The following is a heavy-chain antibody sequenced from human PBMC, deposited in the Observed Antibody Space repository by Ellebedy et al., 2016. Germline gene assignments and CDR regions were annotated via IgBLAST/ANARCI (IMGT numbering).Heavy chain of an antibody. J-gene: IGHJ4*02. CDR1: GDTFTTYG. V-gene: IGHV1-18*01. Sequence: ASVKVSCXASGDTFTTYGISWVRQAPGQGLEWMGWIRVYNGDSNYAQKLQGRVSLTTDTSTSTAYMELRSLRSDDTAVYYCARGGRTTGTTRSLEYWGQGTLVTVSS. CDR2: IRVYNGDS. CDR3: ARGGRTTGTTRSLEY. D-gene: IGHD1-1*01.